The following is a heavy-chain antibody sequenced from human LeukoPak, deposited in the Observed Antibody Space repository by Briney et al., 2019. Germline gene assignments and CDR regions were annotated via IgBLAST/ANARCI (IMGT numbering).Heavy chain of an antibody. J-gene: IGHJ4*02. CDR1: GYTFTSYC. CDR2: ISAYNGNT. Sequence: GASVEVSYKASGYTFTSYCIRWVPQAPGRGVEWMGWISAYNGNTNYAQKLQGRVTMTTDTSTSTAYMELRSLRSDDTAVYYCARQLELRYYFDYWGQGTLVTVSS. D-gene: IGHD1-7*01. V-gene: IGHV1-18*01. CDR3: ARQLELRYYFDY.